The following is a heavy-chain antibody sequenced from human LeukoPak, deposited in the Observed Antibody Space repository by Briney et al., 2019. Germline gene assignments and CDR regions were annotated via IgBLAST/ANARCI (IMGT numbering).Heavy chain of an antibody. J-gene: IGHJ3*02. V-gene: IGHV1-69*01. Sequence: GSSVEVSCKASGGTFSSYAISWVRQAPGQGLEWMGGIIPIFGTANYAQKFQGRVTITADESTSTACMELSSLRSEDTAVYYCARGVVVIRVGAFDIWGQGTMVTVSS. CDR3: ARGVVVIRVGAFDI. CDR1: GGTFSSYA. D-gene: IGHD3-22*01. CDR2: IIPIFGTA.